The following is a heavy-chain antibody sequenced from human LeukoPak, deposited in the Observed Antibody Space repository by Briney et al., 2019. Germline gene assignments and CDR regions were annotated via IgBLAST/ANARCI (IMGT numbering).Heavy chain of an antibody. CDR1: GFTFSSYG. Sequence: GRSLRLSCEASGFTFSSYGMHWVRQAPGEGLEWVAVISYDGSNKYYADSVKGRFTISRDNSKNTLYLQMNSLRAEDTAVYYCAKGIAAAPDYWGQGTLVTVSS. V-gene: IGHV3-30*18. D-gene: IGHD6-13*01. CDR2: ISYDGSNK. J-gene: IGHJ4*02. CDR3: AKGIAAAPDY.